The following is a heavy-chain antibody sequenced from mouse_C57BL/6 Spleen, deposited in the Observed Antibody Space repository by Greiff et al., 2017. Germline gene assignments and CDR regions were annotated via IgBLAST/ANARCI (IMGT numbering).Heavy chain of an antibody. J-gene: IGHJ4*01. CDR3: ARVGSPYAMDY. V-gene: IGHV1-80*01. CDR1: GYAFSSYW. Sequence: VQLQQSGAELVKPGASVKISCKASGYAFSSYWMNWVKQRPGKGLEWIGQIYPGDGDTNYNGKFKGKATLTADKSSSTAYMQLSSLTSEDSAVYFCARVGSPYAMDYWGQGTSVTVSS. CDR2: IYPGDGDT.